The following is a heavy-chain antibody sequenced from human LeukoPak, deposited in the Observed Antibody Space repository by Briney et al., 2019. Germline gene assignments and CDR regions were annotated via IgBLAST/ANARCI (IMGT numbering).Heavy chain of an antibody. CDR1: GFSNSA. Sequence: GGSLRLSCAASGFSNSALNWVRQAPGQGLEWISTISNTGVATYYADSVKGRLTISRDTFRNTLLLQMNSLRADDTAVYYCVKSAGKDGYRDVLDIWGQGTVVTVSS. CDR3: VKSAGKDGYRDVLDI. D-gene: IGHD5-24*01. CDR2: ISNTGVAT. V-gene: IGHV3-23*05. J-gene: IGHJ3*02.